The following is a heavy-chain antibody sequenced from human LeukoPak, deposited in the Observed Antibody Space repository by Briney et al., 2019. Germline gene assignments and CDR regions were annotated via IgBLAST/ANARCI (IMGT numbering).Heavy chain of an antibody. Sequence: GASVKVSCKASGYTFTGYYMHWVRQAPGQGLEWMGWISPNSGDTDIAQKFQGRVTMTRDTSISTAYMELSSLTSEDTAVYYCATELRWKDHWGQGTLVTVSS. CDR1: GYTFTGYY. CDR3: ATELRWKDH. D-gene: IGHD4-23*01. CDR2: ISPNSGDT. V-gene: IGHV1-2*02. J-gene: IGHJ4*02.